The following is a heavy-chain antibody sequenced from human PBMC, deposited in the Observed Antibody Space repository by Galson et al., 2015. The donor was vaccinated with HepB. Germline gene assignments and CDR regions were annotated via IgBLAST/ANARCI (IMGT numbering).Heavy chain of an antibody. D-gene: IGHD1-26*01. V-gene: IGHV3-74*01. Sequence: PLRLSCVDPGCVFSTSWMLWVRQAQGKGLVWVALFYRDGNTAAFAASVRNRFTISRDNARNTMSLQMSSLGADDMAVYYCVRDSGTYPGYYDFWGQGTLVTVSS. CDR3: VRDSGTYPGYYDF. CDR1: GCVFSTSW. J-gene: IGHJ4*02. CDR2: FYRDGNTA.